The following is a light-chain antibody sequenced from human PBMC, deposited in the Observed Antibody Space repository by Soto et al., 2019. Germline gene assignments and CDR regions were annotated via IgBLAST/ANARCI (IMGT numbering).Light chain of an antibody. CDR2: DIN. Sequence: QSVLTQPVSVSGSPGQAITISCKGTSSDVGDYNYVSWYQQYPGKAPKLLIYDINNRPSGVSSRFSGSKSGNTASLTISSLQAEDEAAYYCGSYTNINSAVFGTGTKVTV. CDR3: GSYTNINSAV. CDR1: SSDVGDYNY. V-gene: IGLV2-14*01. J-gene: IGLJ1*01.